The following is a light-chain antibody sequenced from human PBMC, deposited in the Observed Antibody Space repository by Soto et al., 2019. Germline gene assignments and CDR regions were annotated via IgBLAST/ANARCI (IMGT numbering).Light chain of an antibody. CDR3: QQYENLPT. J-gene: IGKJ5*01. V-gene: IGKV1-33*01. CDR1: QHINNY. CDR2: DAS. Sequence: DIQMTQSPSYLSAYVGDRVTITCQASQHINNYLNWYQQKPGRAPKLLIYDASNVEAGVPSRFRGSGSGTDCTFTSSRLQPEDIATYYCQQYENLPTFGQGTRLEIK.